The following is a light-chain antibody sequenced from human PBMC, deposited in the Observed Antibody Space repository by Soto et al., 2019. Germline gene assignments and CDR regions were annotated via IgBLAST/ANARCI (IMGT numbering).Light chain of an antibody. CDR3: QHLNTYLLT. V-gene: IGKV1-9*01. J-gene: IGKJ5*01. Sequence: DIQMTQSPSFLSASVGDRGTITCRASQGISSYLAWYQQRPGKAPKLLIYAASTLQSGVPSRFSGSASGTEFTLTISSLQPEDFATYYCQHLNTYLLTSGQGTRLEIK. CDR1: QGISSY. CDR2: AAS.